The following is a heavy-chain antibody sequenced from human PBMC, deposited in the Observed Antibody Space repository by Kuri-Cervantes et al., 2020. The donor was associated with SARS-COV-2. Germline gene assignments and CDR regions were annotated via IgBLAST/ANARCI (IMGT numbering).Heavy chain of an antibody. CDR3: AREGTGMVGLDL. V-gene: IGHV3-21*01. Sequence: GESLKISCAASGFTFSSYSMNWVRQAPGKGLEWVSSISSSSSYIYYADSVKGRFTISRDNAKNSLYLQMNSLSDEDTAVYYCAREGTGMVGLDLWGQGTQVTVSS. J-gene: IGHJ5*02. D-gene: IGHD5-18*01. CDR2: ISSSSSYI. CDR1: GFTFSSYS.